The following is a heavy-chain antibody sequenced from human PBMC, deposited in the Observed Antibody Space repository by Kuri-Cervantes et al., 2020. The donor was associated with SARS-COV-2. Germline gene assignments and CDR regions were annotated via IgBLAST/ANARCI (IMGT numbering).Heavy chain of an antibody. CDR2: ISYDGSNK. CDR3: AREPITVTTNDYYYYGMDV. J-gene: IGHJ6*02. V-gene: IGHV3-30-3*01. Sequence: GESLKISCAASGFTFSSYAMHWVRQAPGKGLEWVAVISYDGSNKYYADSVKGRFTISRDNSKNSLYLQMNSLRAEDTAVYYCAREPITVTTNDYYYYGMDVWGQGTTVIVSS. D-gene: IGHD4-11*01. CDR1: GFTFSSYA.